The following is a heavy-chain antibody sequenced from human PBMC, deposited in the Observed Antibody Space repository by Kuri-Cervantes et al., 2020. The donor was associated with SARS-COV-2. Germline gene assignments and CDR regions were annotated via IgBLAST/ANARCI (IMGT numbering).Heavy chain of an antibody. V-gene: IGHV3-30*03. CDR2: ISYDGSNK. Sequence: GESLKISCAASGFPFRNFGMHWVRQAPGKGLEWVAVISYDGSNKYYADSVKGRFTISRDNSKNTLYLQMNSLRAEDTAVYYCARDQGLAYYDFWSGYSNDAFDIWGQGTMVTVSS. CDR3: ARDQGLAYYDFWSGYSNDAFDI. J-gene: IGHJ3*02. D-gene: IGHD3-3*01. CDR1: GFPFRNFG.